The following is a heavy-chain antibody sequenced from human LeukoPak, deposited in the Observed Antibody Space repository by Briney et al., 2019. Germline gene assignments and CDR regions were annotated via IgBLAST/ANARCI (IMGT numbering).Heavy chain of an antibody. V-gene: IGHV4-4*07. CDR1: GGSISSYY. Sequence: PSEPMSLTNTAAGGSISSYYWSWIRQPAGKGLEWIGRIYTSGSTNYNPSLKSRVTISVDTSKNQFSLKLSSLTASDTAVYYCARGYYGSGTFNWFDPWGQGTLVTVSS. D-gene: IGHD3-10*01. CDR3: ARGYYGSGTFNWFDP. J-gene: IGHJ5*02. CDR2: IYTSGST.